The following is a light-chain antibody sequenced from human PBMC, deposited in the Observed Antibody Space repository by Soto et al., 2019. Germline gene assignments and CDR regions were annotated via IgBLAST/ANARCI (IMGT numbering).Light chain of an antibody. CDR3: SSYTGRTTWV. V-gene: IGLV2-14*01. Sequence: QSALTQPASVSGSPGQSITISCTGTSSDVGGYNYVSWYQHHPGKAPKVMIYEVSNRPSGVSNRFSGSKSGNTASLTISGLQAEDEADYYCSSYTGRTTWVFGGGTKLTVL. CDR2: EVS. J-gene: IGLJ3*02. CDR1: SSDVGGYNY.